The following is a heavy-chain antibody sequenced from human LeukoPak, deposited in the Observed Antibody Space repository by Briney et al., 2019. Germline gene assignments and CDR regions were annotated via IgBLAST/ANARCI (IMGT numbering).Heavy chain of an antibody. CDR1: GFTFSSYA. Sequence: GSLRLSCAASGFTFSSYAMNWVRQAPGKGLEWVSYISSSGSTIYYADSVKGRFTISRDNAKNSLYLQMNSLRAEDTAVYYCARDGDYGGNPGWVDYWGQGTLVTVSS. D-gene: IGHD4-23*01. V-gene: IGHV3-48*04. CDR2: ISSSGSTI. CDR3: ARDGDYGGNPGWVDY. J-gene: IGHJ4*02.